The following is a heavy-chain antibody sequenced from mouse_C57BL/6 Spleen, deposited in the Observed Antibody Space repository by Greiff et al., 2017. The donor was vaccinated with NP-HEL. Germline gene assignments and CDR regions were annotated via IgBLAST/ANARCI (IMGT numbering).Heavy chain of an antibody. D-gene: IGHD1-1*01. CDR1: GYTFTSYW. Sequence: EVQLQESGTVLARPGASVKMSCKTSGYTFTSYWMHWVKQRPGQGLEWIGAIYPGNSDTSYNQKFKGKAKLTAVTSASTAYMEHSSLTNEDSAVYYCTRGGVITTNFDDWGKGTTLTVSS. V-gene: IGHV1-5*01. CDR2: IYPGNSDT. CDR3: TRGGVITTNFDD. J-gene: IGHJ2*01.